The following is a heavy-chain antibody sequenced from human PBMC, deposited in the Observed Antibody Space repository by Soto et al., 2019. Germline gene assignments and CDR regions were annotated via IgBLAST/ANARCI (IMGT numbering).Heavy chain of an antibody. CDR2: IYYTVSA. Sequence: PSDTRSLTCTLSGSSISSSYWSWIRQTPGKGLDWIGYIYYTVSAKYNPSLKSRVSFSVDTSKNPFSLKLSSVTAADTPVYYCASCYCRDAICYNFDHWGQGTPVTVSS. CDR3: ASCYCRDAICYNFDH. CDR1: GSSISSSY. J-gene: IGHJ4*02. D-gene: IGHD2-15*01. V-gene: IGHV4-59*03.